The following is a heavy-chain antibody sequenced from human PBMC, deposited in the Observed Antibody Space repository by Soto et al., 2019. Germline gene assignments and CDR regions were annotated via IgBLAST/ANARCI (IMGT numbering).Heavy chain of an antibody. CDR3: ARSSAGVFGIIIDCSNSLAP. D-gene: IGHD3-16*02. V-gene: IGHV1-46*01. Sequence: ASVKVSCKEPAGTFTRYYIHWVRQAPGDGLEGMGIINPNGGSTRFAQTFQGRITMTRDTSTSTVYMELRSLRSGETAIYYCARSSAGVFGIIIDCSNSLAPWGQGALVTV. CDR2: INPNGGST. J-gene: IGHJ5*02. CDR1: AGTFTRYY.